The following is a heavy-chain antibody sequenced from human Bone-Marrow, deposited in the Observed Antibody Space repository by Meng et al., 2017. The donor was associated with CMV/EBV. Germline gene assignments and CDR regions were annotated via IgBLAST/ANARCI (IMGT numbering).Heavy chain of an antibody. CDR1: GGTFSSYA. CDR3: ARAGGEYCSSTSCAI. CDR2: IIPIFGTA. D-gene: IGHD2-2*01. J-gene: IGHJ3*02. Sequence: SVKVSCKASGGTFSSYAISWVRQAPGQGLEWMGGIIPIFGTANYAQKFQGRVTITTDESTSTAYMELSSLRSEDTAVYYCARAGGEYCSSTSCAIWDPGKMVNVSS. V-gene: IGHV1-69*05.